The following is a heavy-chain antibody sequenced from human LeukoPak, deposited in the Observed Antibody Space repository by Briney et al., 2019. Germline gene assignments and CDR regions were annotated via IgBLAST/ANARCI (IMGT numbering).Heavy chain of an antibody. CDR3: ARTRSSGYYDAFDV. Sequence: ESGPTLVNPTQTLTLTCSFSGFSLSNSEVGVGWIGQPPGKALEWLAVIHWDDDKRFSRSLKSRLTITKDTAKNQVVLTLNNMDPVDTGTYHCARTRSSGYYDAFDVWGQGTMVIVSS. J-gene: IGHJ3*01. D-gene: IGHD3-22*01. V-gene: IGHV2-5*02. CDR2: IHWDDDK. CDR1: GFSLSNSEVG.